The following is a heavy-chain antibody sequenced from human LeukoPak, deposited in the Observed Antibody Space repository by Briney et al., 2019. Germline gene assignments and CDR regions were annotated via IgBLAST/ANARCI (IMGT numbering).Heavy chain of an antibody. CDR1: GYTFTSYD. CDR2: FDPEDGET. J-gene: IGHJ6*03. Sequence: ASVKVSCKASGYTFTSYDINWVRQATGQGLEWMGGFDPEDGETIYAQKFQGRVTMTEDTSTDTAYMELSSLRSEDTAVYFCTIRNGASNYGYYYRYMDVWGKGTTVTVSS. CDR3: TIRNGASNYGYYYRYMDV. V-gene: IGHV1-24*01. D-gene: IGHD4-11*01.